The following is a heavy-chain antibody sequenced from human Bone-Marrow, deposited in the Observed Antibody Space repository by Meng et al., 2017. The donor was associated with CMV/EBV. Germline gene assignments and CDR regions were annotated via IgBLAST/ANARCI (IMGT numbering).Heavy chain of an antibody. CDR1: GFTFSSYA. Sequence: GGSLRLSCAASGFTFSSYAMHWVRQAPGKGLEWVAVISYDGSNKYYADSVKGRFTISRDNSKNTLYLQMNSLRAEDTAVYYCARDWRLGTYHSWGQGTMVTVSS. D-gene: IGHD7-27*01. V-gene: IGHV3-30*04. J-gene: IGHJ3*02. CDR3: ARDWRLGTYHS. CDR2: ISYDGSNK.